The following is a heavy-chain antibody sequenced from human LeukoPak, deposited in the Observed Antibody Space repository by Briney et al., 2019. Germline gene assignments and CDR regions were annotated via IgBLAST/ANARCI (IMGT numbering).Heavy chain of an antibody. V-gene: IGHV3-48*03. Sequence: GGSLRLSCAASGLSFSSFEMTWVRQAPGKGLEWVSYISGSGGDIFYADSVKGRFTISRDNAKNSLYLQMNSLRAEDTAVYYCARWGHSDYESVPTKFDYWGQGTLVTVSS. J-gene: IGHJ4*02. D-gene: IGHD5-12*01. CDR1: GLSFSSFE. CDR3: ARWGHSDYESVPTKFDY. CDR2: ISGSGGDI.